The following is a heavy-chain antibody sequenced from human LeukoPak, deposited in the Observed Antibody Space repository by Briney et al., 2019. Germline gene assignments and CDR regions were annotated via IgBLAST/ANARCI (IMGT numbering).Heavy chain of an antibody. CDR1: GGTFSSYA. Sequence: SVKVSCKASGGTFSSYAISWVRQAPGQGLEWMGGIIPIFGTAIYAQKFQGRVTVTADESTSTAYMELSSLRSEDTAVYYCARDWRDGYNLYWGQGTLVTVSS. D-gene: IGHD5-24*01. CDR2: IIPIFGTA. CDR3: ARDWRDGYNLY. V-gene: IGHV1-69*13. J-gene: IGHJ4*02.